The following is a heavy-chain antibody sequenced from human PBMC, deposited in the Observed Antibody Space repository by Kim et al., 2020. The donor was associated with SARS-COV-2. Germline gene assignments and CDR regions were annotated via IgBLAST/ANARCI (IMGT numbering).Heavy chain of an antibody. V-gene: IGHV3-53*01. Sequence: GGSLRLSCAASGFTVSSNYMSWVRQAPGKGLEWVSVIYSGGSTYYADSVKGRFTISRDNSKNTLYLQMNSLRAEDTAVYYCARDLPQEMATISDAFDIWGQGTMVTVSS. CDR2: IYSGGST. J-gene: IGHJ3*02. CDR1: GFTVSSNY. D-gene: IGHD5-12*01. CDR3: ARDLPQEMATISDAFDI.